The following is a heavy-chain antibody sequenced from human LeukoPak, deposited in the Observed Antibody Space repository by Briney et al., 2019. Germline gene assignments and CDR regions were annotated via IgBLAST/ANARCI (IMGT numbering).Heavy chain of an antibody. Sequence: SETLSLTCTVSGGSINNYYWSWVRQPPGEGLEWIAYIFYNGGTNYNPSLKTRVTISVDTSKNQSSLRLNSVSAADTAVYYCARFSQYFDTSSHYLDYWGQGILVTVSS. CDR3: ARFSQYFDTSSHYLDY. V-gene: IGHV4-59*08. J-gene: IGHJ4*02. D-gene: IGHD3-22*01. CDR1: GGSINNYY. CDR2: IFYNGGT.